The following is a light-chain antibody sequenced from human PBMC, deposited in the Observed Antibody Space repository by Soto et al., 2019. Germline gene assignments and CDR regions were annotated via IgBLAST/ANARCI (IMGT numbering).Light chain of an antibody. J-gene: IGKJ5*01. V-gene: IGKV3-20*01. CDR1: QSVSSSY. CDR2: GAS. Sequence: EIVLTQSPGTLSFSPGERATLSCRASQSVSSSYLAWYRQKPGQAPRLLIYGASSRATGIPDRFSGSGSGTEFTLTISSLQPEDFATYYCQQSYSTPITFGQGTRLEIK. CDR3: QQSYSTPIT.